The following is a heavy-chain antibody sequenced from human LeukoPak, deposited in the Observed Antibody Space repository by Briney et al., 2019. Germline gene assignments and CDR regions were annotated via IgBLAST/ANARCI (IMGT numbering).Heavy chain of an antibody. CDR1: GGSISSGSYS. D-gene: IGHD1-7*01. J-gene: IGHJ3*02. V-gene: IGHV4-30-2*01. Sequence: SETLSLTCAVSGGSISSGSYSWSWIRQPPGKGLEWIGYIYHSGSTYYNPSLKSRVTISVDRSKNQFSLKLTSVTAADTAVYYCARFPRITGTTSDGFDIWGQGTMVTVSS. CDR2: IYHSGST. CDR3: ARFPRITGTTSDGFDI.